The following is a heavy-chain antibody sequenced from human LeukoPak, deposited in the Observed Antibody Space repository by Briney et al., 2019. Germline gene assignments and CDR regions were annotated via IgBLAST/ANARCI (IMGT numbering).Heavy chain of an antibody. CDR2: IYYSGST. D-gene: IGHD5-18*01. J-gene: IGHJ3*02. V-gene: IGHV4-59*11. CDR3: ARSSYEDAFDI. CDR1: GGSISSHY. Sequence: SGTLSLTCTVSGGSISSHYWSWIRQPPGKGLEWIGYIYYSGSTNYNPSLKSRVTISVDTSKNQFSLKLSSVTAADTAVYYCARSSYEDAFDIWGQGTMVTVSS.